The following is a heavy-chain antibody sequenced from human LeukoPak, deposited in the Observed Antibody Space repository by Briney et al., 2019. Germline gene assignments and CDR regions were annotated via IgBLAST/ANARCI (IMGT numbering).Heavy chain of an antibody. J-gene: IGHJ4*02. D-gene: IGHD6-25*01. Sequence: GGSLRLSFAASGFTFTRYAMKWVRQAPGKGLEWVSTISGPGDNTYYAASVKGRFTISRDNSKSTVYLQMNSLRAGDTAVYYCAREATSSSGWYIDYWGQGTLVTVSS. CDR3: AREATSSSGWYIDY. CDR1: GFTFTRYA. V-gene: IGHV3-23*01. CDR2: ISGPGDNT.